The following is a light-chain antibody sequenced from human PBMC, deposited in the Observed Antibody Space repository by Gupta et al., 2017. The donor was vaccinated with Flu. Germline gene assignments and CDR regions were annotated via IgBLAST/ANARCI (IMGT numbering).Light chain of an antibody. CDR3: SSDTSSSTWV. J-gene: IGLJ2*01. Sequence: ITISDTGTSSDVGGYNYVCWYQQHPGKAPKLMIYDVSKRPAGVANRFSGSKSGNTASLTISVRQAEDGADYYCSSDTSSSTWVFGGGTKLTVL. CDR1: SSDVGGYNY. V-gene: IGLV2-14*04. CDR2: DVS.